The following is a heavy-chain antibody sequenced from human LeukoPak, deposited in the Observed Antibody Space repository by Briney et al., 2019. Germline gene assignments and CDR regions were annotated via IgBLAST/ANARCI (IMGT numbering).Heavy chain of an antibody. CDR2: ISYDGSNK. J-gene: IGHJ4*02. CDR1: GFTFSSYG. V-gene: IGHV3-30*18. D-gene: IGHD5-18*01. Sequence: GGSLRLSCAASGFTFSSYGMHWVRQAPGKGLEWVAVISYDGSNKYYADSVKGRFTISRDNSKNTLYLQMNSLRAEDTAVYYCAKDRRYGSYESFDYWGQGTLVTVSS. CDR3: AKDRRYGSYESFDY.